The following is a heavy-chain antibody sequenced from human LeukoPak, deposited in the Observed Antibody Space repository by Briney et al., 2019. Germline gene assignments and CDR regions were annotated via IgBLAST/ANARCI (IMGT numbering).Heavy chain of an antibody. V-gene: IGHV3-30*07. Sequence: DSVKGRFTISRDNSKNTLYLQMNSLRAEDTAVYYCAGDRTSRWFGPLDYWGQGTPVTVYS. J-gene: IGHJ4*02. D-gene: IGHD6-13*01. CDR3: AGDRTSRWFGPLDY.